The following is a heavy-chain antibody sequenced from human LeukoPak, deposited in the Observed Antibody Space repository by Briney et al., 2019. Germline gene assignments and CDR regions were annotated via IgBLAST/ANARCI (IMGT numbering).Heavy chain of an antibody. J-gene: IGHJ4*02. CDR1: GFNFDNYA. Sequence: GASLRLSCAASGFNFDNYAMTWVRQAPGKGLEWVSALSGSGTSTYYADSVKGRFTISRDNSKNTVYLRVDSLRAEDTAIHYCAKNTAALSFVIDSWGQGTLLTVSS. D-gene: IGHD2-15*01. CDR2: LSGSGTST. CDR3: AKNTAALSFVIDS. V-gene: IGHV3-23*01.